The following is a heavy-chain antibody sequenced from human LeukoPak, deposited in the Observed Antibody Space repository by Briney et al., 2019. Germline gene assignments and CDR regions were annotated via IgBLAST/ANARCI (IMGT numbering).Heavy chain of an antibody. CDR2: ISAYNGNT. J-gene: IGHJ4*02. V-gene: IGHV1-18*01. CDR3: ARVRVAAASDPDY. D-gene: IGHD6-13*01. Sequence: GASVKVSCKASGYTFTSYGISWVRQAPGQGLEWMGWISAYNGNTNYAQKLQGRVTMTTDTSTSTACMELRSLRSDDTAVYYCARVRVAAASDPDYWGQGTLVTVSS. CDR1: GYTFTSYG.